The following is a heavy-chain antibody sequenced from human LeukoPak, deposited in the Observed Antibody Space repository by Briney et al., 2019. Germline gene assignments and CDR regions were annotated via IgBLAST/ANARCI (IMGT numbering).Heavy chain of an antibody. Sequence: PSETLSLTCTVSGGSISSYYWSCIRQPAGKGLELIGRIYTSGSTNYNPSLKSRVTMSVDTSKNQFSLKLSSVTAADTAVYYCARHTAIRPYYYYYYMDVWGKGTTVTVSS. CDR2: IYTSGST. CDR1: GGSISSYY. V-gene: IGHV4-4*07. CDR3: ARHTAIRPYYYYYYMDV. J-gene: IGHJ6*03. D-gene: IGHD5-18*01.